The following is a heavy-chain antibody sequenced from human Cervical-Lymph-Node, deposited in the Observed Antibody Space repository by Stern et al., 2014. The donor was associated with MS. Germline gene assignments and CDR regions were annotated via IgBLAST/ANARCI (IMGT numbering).Heavy chain of an antibody. V-gene: IGHV1-24*01. CDR1: GYTLIDLS. CDR3: AGADYGSYYKYGLDV. Sequence: VQLVQSGAEVRKPGASVKVSCKVSGYTLIDLSIHWVRQAPGKGLEWMGGFDPKNGETIYAQKFQGRVTMTEDTSTETAYLELSSLRSEDTAVYYCAGADYGSYYKYGLDVWGQGTTVTVSS. D-gene: IGHD4/OR15-4a*01. CDR2: FDPKNGET. J-gene: IGHJ6*02.